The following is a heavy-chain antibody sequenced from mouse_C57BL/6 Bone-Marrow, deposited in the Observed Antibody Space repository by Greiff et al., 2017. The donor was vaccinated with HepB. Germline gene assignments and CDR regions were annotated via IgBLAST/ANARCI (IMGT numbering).Heavy chain of an antibody. CDR3: ARCMVVAKPSYWYFDV. CDR1: GYTFTSYW. V-gene: IGHV1-50*01. CDR2: IDPSDSYT. D-gene: IGHD1-1*02. J-gene: IGHJ1*03. Sequence: VQLQQPGAELVKPGASVKLSCKASGYTFTSYWMQWVKQRPGQGLEWIGEIDPSDSYTNYNQKFKGKATLTVDNSSSTAYMQLSSLTSEYSAVYYCARCMVVAKPSYWYFDVWGTGTTVTVSS.